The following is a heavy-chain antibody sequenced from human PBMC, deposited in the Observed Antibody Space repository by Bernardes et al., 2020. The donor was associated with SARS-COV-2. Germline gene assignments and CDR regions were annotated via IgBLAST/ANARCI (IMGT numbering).Heavy chain of an antibody. CDR2: IAYDGINK. J-gene: IGHJ4*02. Sequence: GGSLRLSCAVSGFTFSDYGMHWVRQAPGKGLEWVAVIAYDGINKFYADSVKGRFTISRDNSKNTLYLQMNSLRAEDTAVYYCARDRSYCGSGAYYFDYWGQGTLVTVSS. CDR3: ARDRSYCGSGAYYFDY. D-gene: IGHD3-10*01. V-gene: IGHV3-30*03. CDR1: GFTFSDYG.